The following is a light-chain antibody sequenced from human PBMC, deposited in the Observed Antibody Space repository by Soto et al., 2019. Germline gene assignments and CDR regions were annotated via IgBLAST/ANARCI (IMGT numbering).Light chain of an antibody. Sequence: QSALTQPPSASGSPGQSVTISCTGTSSDVGGYNYVSWYQQHPGKAPELIISEVTKRPSGVPDRFSGSKSGSTASLTVSGLQAEDEADYYCSSYAGSNNYVIFGGGTKLTVL. V-gene: IGLV2-8*01. CDR1: SSDVGGYNY. CDR2: EVT. J-gene: IGLJ2*01. CDR3: SSYAGSNNYVI.